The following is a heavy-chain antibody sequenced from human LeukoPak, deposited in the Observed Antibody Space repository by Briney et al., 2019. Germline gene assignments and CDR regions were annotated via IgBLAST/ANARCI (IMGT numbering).Heavy chain of an antibody. Sequence: EPGGSLRLSCAASGFTFSSYWMHWVRQAPGKGLVWVSRINSDGSSTSYADSVKGRFTISRDNSKNTLYLQMNSLRAEDTAVYYCAKERTKGPDAFDIWGQGTMVTVSS. CDR1: GFTFSSYW. CDR2: INSDGSST. V-gene: IGHV3-74*01. J-gene: IGHJ3*02. CDR3: AKERTKGPDAFDI.